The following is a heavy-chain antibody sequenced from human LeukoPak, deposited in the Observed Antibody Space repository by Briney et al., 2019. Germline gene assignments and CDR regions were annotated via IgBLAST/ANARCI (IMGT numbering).Heavy chain of an antibody. V-gene: IGHV3-23*01. CDR3: AKGYSSGWDLAFDI. J-gene: IGHJ3*02. D-gene: IGHD6-19*01. Sequence: SVKGRFTTSRDNSQNTLYLQMNSLRADDTAVYYCAKGYSSGWDLAFDIWGQGTMVTVPS.